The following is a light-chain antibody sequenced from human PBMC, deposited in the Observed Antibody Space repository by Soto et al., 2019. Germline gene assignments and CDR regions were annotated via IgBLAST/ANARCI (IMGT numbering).Light chain of an antibody. CDR1: QTISND. CDR3: HQNNKWYPVT. CDR2: GAS. J-gene: IGKJ4*01. V-gene: IGKV3-15*01. Sequence: EVVMTQSPATVSVSPGDGVTLSCRASQTISNDLAWYQQKPGQAPRLLIYGASTRATGVPARFSGGGSGTEFTPIISSLQSEDVAFSYYHQNNKWYPVTFGGGTKVEIK.